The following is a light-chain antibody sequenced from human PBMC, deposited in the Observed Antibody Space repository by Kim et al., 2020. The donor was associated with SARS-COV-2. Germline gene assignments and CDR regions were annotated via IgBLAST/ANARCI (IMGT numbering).Light chain of an antibody. Sequence: TGESATLSCWASHSIRSIDLAWYQQKPGQSPRLLIYGGSSRATGIPDRFSGSGSGTDFILTISRLVPEDSAVYYCQQYGTSSRLTFGGGTKVDIK. CDR2: GGS. J-gene: IGKJ4*01. CDR3: QQYGTSSRLT. V-gene: IGKV3-20*01. CDR1: HSIRSID.